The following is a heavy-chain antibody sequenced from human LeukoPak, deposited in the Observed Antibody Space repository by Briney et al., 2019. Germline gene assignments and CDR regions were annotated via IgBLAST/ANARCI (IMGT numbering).Heavy chain of an antibody. J-gene: IGHJ4*02. Sequence: GGSLRLSCTASGFTFADYGTSWVRQAPGKGLEWVGFIRKKAYGGTTEYAASVKGRFTTSRDDSKSIAYLQMNSLKTEDTAVYYCTRDPSGKIFDYWGQGTLVTVSS. V-gene: IGHV3-49*04. CDR1: GFTFADYG. CDR3: TRDPSGKIFDY. CDR2: IRKKAYGGTT.